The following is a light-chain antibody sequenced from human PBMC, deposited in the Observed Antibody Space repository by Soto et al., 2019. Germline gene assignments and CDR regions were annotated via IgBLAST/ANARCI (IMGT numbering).Light chain of an antibody. CDR1: SSNIGSNT. J-gene: IGLJ1*01. CDR2: SNN. CDR3: AAWDDSLNGSYV. V-gene: IGLV1-44*01. Sequence: QSVLTQPPSASGTPGQRVTISCSGSSSNIGSNTVNWYQQLPGTAPKLLIYSNNQLPSGVPDRFSGSKSGTSASLAISGLQSEDEDDYYCAAWDDSLNGSYVFGTGTKLTVL.